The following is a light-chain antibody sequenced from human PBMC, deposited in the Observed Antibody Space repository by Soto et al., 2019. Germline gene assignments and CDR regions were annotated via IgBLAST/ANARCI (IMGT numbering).Light chain of an antibody. J-gene: IGKJ4*01. V-gene: IGKV3-15*01. CDR2: GTS. CDR1: HSITNN. Sequence: EIVMTQSPATLSVSPGERATLSCRASHSITNNLAWYQQKPGQAPRLLIYGTSARATGVPARFSGSGSGTEFTLTISSLQSEDFAVYYCQQYNNWPLTFGGGTKVDIK. CDR3: QQYNNWPLT.